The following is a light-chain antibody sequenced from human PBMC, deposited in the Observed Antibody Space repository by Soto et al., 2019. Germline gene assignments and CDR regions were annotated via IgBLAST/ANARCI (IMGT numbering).Light chain of an antibody. CDR1: QSVSSSY. CDR3: QQYGSSPPVYT. J-gene: IGKJ2*01. CDR2: GAS. Sequence: ELVLTQSPGTLSLSPGERATLSCRASQSVSSSYLAWYQQKPGQAPRLLIYGASSRATGIPDRFSGSGSGTDFSLTLSRLEPEDFAVYYCQQYGSSPPVYTFGQGTKLEIK. V-gene: IGKV3-20*01.